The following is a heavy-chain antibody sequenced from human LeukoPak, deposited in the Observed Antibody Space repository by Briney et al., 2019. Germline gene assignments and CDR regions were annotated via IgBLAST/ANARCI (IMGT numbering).Heavy chain of an antibody. CDR2: IDYSGSA. V-gene: IGHV4-59*01. CDR3: ARKRGGGFFDY. J-gene: IGHJ4*02. CDR1: GGSISSYY. D-gene: IGHD2-15*01. Sequence: PSETLSLTCTVSGGSISSYYWSWIRQPPGKGLEWIGYIDYSGSANYNPSLKSRVAISVDTSKNQFSLKLSSVTAADTAIYYCARKRGGGFFDYWGQGTLVTVSS.